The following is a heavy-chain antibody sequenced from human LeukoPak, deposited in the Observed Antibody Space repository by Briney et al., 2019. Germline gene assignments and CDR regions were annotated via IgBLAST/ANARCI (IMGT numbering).Heavy chain of an antibody. CDR2: IIPIFGTA. CDR1: GGTFSSYA. Sequence: SVKVSCKASGGTFSSYAISWVRQAPGQGLEWMGGIIPIFGTANYAQKFQGRVTITADESTSTAYMELSSLRSEDTAVYYCARDRYYDSSGYFDYWGQGTLVTVSS. CDR3: ARDRYYDSSGYFDY. J-gene: IGHJ4*02. D-gene: IGHD3-22*01. V-gene: IGHV1-69*13.